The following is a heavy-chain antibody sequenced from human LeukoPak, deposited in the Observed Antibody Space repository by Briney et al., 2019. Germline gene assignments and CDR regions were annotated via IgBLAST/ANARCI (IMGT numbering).Heavy chain of an antibody. CDR1: GFPFGSYA. CDR2: IWYDGSHQ. V-gene: IGHV3-33*06. D-gene: IGHD2-15*01. CDR3: AKDKDTPATAQPQRGYFES. J-gene: IGHJ4*02. Sequence: GGSLRLSCAASGFPFGSYAMNWVRQAPGKGLEWVAVIWYDGSHQYYADSVKGRFTISRDNSKNTLDLQMNSLRVEDTAVYFCAKDKDTPATAQPQRGYFESWGQGTLVTVSS.